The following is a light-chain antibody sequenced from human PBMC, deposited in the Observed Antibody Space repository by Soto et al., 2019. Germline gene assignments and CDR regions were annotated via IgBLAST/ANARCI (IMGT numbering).Light chain of an antibody. CDR2: SND. V-gene: IGLV1-44*01. CDR1: KSNIGSHT. J-gene: IGLJ1*01. CDR3: XTCDDSLNGYYF. Sequence: QSVLTQPPSASGTPGQRVTISCSGSKSNIGSHTVNWYQQLPGTAPKLLIYSNDQRPSGVPDRFSASKSGTSASLAISGLQSEDEADYYCXTCDDSLNGYYFFATGTKAPS.